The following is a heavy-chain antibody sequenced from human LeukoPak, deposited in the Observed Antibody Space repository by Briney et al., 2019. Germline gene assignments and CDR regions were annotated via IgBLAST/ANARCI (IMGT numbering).Heavy chain of an antibody. J-gene: IGHJ3*02. D-gene: IGHD3-22*01. CDR2: INHSGDT. CDR1: GGSFSAYY. V-gene: IGHV4-34*01. Sequence: SETLSLTCAVYGGSFSAYYWSWIRQPPGKELEWIGEINHSGDTKYNPSLNSPATISIDMSKNQFSLKLNSVTAADTAVYYCATKDSSNYHYGALDIWGRGTMVIVSS. CDR3: ATKDSSNYHYGALDI.